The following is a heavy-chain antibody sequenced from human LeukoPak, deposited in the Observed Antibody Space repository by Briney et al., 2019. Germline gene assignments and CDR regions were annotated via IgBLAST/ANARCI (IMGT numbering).Heavy chain of an antibody. J-gene: IGHJ4*02. CDR1: GFIFSNYA. D-gene: IGHD3-10*01. CDR3: ARDSYGTHFDY. CDR2: ISYDGSNK. V-gene: IGHV3-30*04. Sequence: GSLRLSCAASGFIFSNYAMTWVRQAPGKGLEWVAVISYDGSNKYYADSVKGRFTISRDNSKNTLYLQMNSLRAEDTAVYYCARDSYGTHFDYWGQGTLVTVSS.